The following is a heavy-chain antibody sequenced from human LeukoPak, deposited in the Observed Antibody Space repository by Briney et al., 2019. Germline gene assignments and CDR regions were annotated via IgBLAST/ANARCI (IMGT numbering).Heavy chain of an antibody. Sequence: SETLSLTCTVSGGSISNYYWSWIRQPPEKGLEWIGYIYYSGSTNYNPSLKSRLTISVDTSKNQFSLKLSFVTAADTAVYYCARSYGDYITGAYAFDVWGQGTMVTVSS. D-gene: IGHD4-17*01. V-gene: IGHV4-59*08. CDR3: ARSYGDYITGAYAFDV. J-gene: IGHJ3*01. CDR2: IYYSGST. CDR1: GGSISNYY.